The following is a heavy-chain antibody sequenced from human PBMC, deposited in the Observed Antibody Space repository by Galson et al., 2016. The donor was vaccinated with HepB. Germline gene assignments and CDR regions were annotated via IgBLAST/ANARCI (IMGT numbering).Heavy chain of an antibody. V-gene: IGHV3-7*04. D-gene: IGHD2-15*01. CDR1: GFTFSSYW. Sequence: SLRLSCAVSGFTFSSYWMSWVRQGPGKGLEWVAIIKQDGSEKYYVDSVKGRFTISRDNAKKSLYLQMNSLRAEDTAVYYCARGHLVVPFSFYFDYWGQGSLVTVSS. CDR3: ARGHLVVPFSFYFDY. J-gene: IGHJ4*02. CDR2: IKQDGSEK.